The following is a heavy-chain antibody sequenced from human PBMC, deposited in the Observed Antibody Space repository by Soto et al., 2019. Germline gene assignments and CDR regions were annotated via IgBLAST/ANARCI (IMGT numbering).Heavy chain of an antibody. CDR3: ARDRGSGSYFGY. CDR2: IIPIFGTA. CDR1: GGTFSSYA. V-gene: IGHV1-69*01. J-gene: IGHJ4*02. D-gene: IGHD1-26*01. Sequence: VKVSFKASGGTFSSYAISWVRQAPGQGLEWMGGIIPIFGTANYAQKFQGRVTITADESTSTAYMELSSLRSEDTAVYYCARDRGSGSYFGYWGQGTLGTGSS.